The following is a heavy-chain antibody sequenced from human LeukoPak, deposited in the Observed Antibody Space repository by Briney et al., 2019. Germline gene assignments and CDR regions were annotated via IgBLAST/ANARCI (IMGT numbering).Heavy chain of an antibody. V-gene: IGHV6-1*01. CDR2: TYYRSGWYT. CDR3: ARDLAVNGYNFDY. CDR1: GDSVSSNNAA. Sequence: SQTLSLTCAISGDSVSSNNAAWNWIRQSPSRGLEWLRRTYYRSGWYTDYAVSVKSRITINPDTSKNQFSLQLNSVTPEDTAVYYCARDLAVNGYNFDYWGQGTLVTVSS. D-gene: IGHD5-24*01. J-gene: IGHJ4*02.